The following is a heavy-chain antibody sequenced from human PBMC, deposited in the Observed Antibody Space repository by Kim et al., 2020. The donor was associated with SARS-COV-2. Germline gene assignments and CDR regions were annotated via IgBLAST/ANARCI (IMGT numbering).Heavy chain of an antibody. D-gene: IGHD3-10*01. V-gene: IGHV4-59*13. CDR1: GGSISSYY. Sequence: SETLSLTCTVSGGSISSYYWSWIRQPPGKGLEWIGYIYYSGSTNYNPSLKSRVTISVDTSKNQFSLKLSSVTAADTAVYYCARDTPVGGSAAYYYYGMDVWGQGTTVTVSS. CDR3: ARDTPVGGSAAYYYYGMDV. J-gene: IGHJ6*02. CDR2: IYYSGST.